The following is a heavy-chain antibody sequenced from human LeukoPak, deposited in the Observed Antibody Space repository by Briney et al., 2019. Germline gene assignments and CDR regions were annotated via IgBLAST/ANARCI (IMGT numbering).Heavy chain of an antibody. D-gene: IGHD1-26*01. CDR1: GGSISGYY. CDR3: ARHSGSYLYYRMDV. Sequence: PSETLSLTCTVSGGSISGYYWSWIRQPPGKGLEWIGCIYYSGSTNYNPSLKSRVTISVDTSKNQFSLKLSSVTAADTAVYYCARHSGSYLYYRMDVWGQGTTVTVSS. CDR2: IYYSGST. J-gene: IGHJ6*02. V-gene: IGHV4-59*08.